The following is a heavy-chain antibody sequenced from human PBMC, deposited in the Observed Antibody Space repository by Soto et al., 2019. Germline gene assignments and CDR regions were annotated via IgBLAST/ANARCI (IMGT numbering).Heavy chain of an antibody. J-gene: IGHJ6*02. D-gene: IGHD3-10*01. Sequence: PSETLSLTCAVSGGSISSSNWWSWVRQPPGKGLEWIGEIYHSGSTNYNPYLKTRVTISVDKSKNQFSLKLSSVTAADTAVYYCARDSPWRGGSGSYDYYSYGMDVWGQGTTVTVSS. V-gene: IGHV4-4*02. CDR1: GGSISSSNW. CDR2: IYHSGST. CDR3: ARDSPWRGGSGSYDYYSYGMDV.